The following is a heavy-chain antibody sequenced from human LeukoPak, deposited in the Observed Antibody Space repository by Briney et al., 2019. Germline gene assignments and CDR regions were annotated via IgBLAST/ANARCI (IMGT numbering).Heavy chain of an antibody. Sequence: GGSLRLSCPASRLTLSSYSIHWVRQPPGKGLEGVSSISNSSSYKYYPHSVKDRFTISINNAKNSLYLQMNSLRAEDTAVYYCARDRERVGVRVYYYYYYMDVWGRGTTVTVSS. D-gene: IGHD3-16*01. V-gene: IGHV3-21*04. J-gene: IGHJ6*03. CDR2: ISNSSSYK. CDR3: ARDRERVGVRVYYYYYYMDV. CDR1: RLTLSSYS.